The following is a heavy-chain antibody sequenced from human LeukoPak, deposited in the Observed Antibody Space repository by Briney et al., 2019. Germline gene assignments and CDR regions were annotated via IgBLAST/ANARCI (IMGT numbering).Heavy chain of an antibody. J-gene: IGHJ4*02. V-gene: IGHV4-4*07. CDR2: IYTGGST. Sequence: SETLSLTCTVSGGSFSDFYWSWIRQPAGKGLEWIGRIYTGGSTNYNPSPKSRVTMSVDTSKRQFSLNLSSVTAADTAVYYCTRDFDYWGQGTLVTVSS. CDR1: GGSFSDFY. CDR3: TRDFDY.